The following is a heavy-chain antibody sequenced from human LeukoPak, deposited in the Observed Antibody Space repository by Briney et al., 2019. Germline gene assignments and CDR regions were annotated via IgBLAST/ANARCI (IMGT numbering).Heavy chain of an antibody. J-gene: IGHJ3*02. CDR1: GYTFTSYR. D-gene: IGHD2-2*01. CDR3: ARDLVVVPAAKLDFPNAFDI. CDR2: ISAYNGNT. Sequence: ASVKVSCKASGYTFTSYRISWVRQAPGQGLEWMGWISAYNGNTNYAQKLQGRVTMTTDTSTSTAYMELRSLRSDDTAVYYCARDLVVVPAAKLDFPNAFDIWGQGTLVTVSS. V-gene: IGHV1-18*01.